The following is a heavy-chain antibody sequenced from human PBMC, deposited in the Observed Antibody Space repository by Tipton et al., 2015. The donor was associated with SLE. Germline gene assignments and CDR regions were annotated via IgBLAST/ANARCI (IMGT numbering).Heavy chain of an antibody. Sequence: TLSLTCAVYGGPFSGYYWSWIRQPPGKGLEWIGSIYYGGNTYYNPSLKSRVTISVDTSKNQFSLKLSSVTAADTAVYYCARGVSGYFHYCYMDVWGRGTTVTISS. V-gene: IGHV4-34*01. CDR3: ARGVSGYFHYCYMDV. CDR2: IYYGGNT. D-gene: IGHD3-10*01. CDR1: GGPFSGYY. J-gene: IGHJ6*03.